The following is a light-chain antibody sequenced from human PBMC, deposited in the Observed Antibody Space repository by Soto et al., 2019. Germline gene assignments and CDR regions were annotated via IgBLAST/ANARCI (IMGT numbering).Light chain of an antibody. J-gene: IGLJ2*01. CDR2: DTT. CDR1: DGPVTSNHY. CDR3: LLAYSGGRV. V-gene: IGLV7-46*01. Sequence: QAVVTQEPSLTVSPGGTVTLTCGSSDGPVTSNHYPYWYRQRPGQVPRTLIYDTTNRQSWAPARFSGSLVGVKAALTLSGAQPEDEADYYCLLAYSGGRVFGGGTKLTVL.